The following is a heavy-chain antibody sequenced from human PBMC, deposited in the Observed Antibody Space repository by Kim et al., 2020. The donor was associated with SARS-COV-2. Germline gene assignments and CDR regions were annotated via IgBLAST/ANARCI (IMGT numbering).Heavy chain of an antibody. J-gene: IGHJ4*02. D-gene: IGHD5-18*01. V-gene: IGHV3-30-3*01. Sequence: GGSLRLSCAASGFTFSSYAMHWVRQAPGKGLEWVAVISYDGSNKYYADSVKGRFTISRDNSKNTLYLQMNSLRAEDTAVYYCARATAMVDSYFDYWGQGTLVTFSS. CDR3: ARATAMVDSYFDY. CDR1: GFTFSSYA. CDR2: ISYDGSNK.